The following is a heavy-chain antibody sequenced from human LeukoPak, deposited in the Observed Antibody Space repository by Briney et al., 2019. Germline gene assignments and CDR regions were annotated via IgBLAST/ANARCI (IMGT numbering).Heavy chain of an antibody. Sequence: SETLSLTCAVYGGSFSGYYWSWIRQPPGKGLEWIGEINHSGSTNYNPSLKSRVTISVDTSKNQFSLKLSSVTAADTAVYYCARGVRGGSGSSNWFDPWGQGTLVTVSS. CDR2: INHSGST. D-gene: IGHD3-10*01. CDR1: GGSFSGYY. J-gene: IGHJ5*02. CDR3: ARGVRGGSGSSNWFDP. V-gene: IGHV4-34*01.